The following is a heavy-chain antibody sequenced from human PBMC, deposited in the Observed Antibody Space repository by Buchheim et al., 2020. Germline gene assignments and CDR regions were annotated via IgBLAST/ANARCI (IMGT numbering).Heavy chain of an antibody. CDR1: GYTFTSYG. CDR3: ARVHLPGIAAAGTSLVPPPPDY. Sequence: QVQLVQSGAEVKKPGASVKVSWKASGYTFTSYGISWVRQAPGQGLEWMGWISAYNGNTNYAQKLQGRVTMTTDTSTRTAYMELRSLRSDDTAVYYCARVHLPGIAAAGTSLVPPPPDYGGQGTL. J-gene: IGHJ4*02. D-gene: IGHD6-13*01. CDR2: ISAYNGNT. V-gene: IGHV1-18*01.